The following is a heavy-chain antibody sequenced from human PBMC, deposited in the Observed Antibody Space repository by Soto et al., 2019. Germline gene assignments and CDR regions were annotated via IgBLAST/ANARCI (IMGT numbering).Heavy chain of an antibody. V-gene: IGHV1-46*01. CDR3: ASVWGYMGWNHDGYYFEY. CDR1: GYTFTSYY. J-gene: IGHJ4*02. Sequence: ASVKVSCKASGYTFTSYYMHWVRQAPGQGLEWMGIINPSGGSTSYAQKFQGRVTMTRDTSTSTVYMELSSLRSEDTAVYYCASVWGYMGWNHDGYYFEYWGQGTMVSVSS. D-gene: IGHD3-16*01. CDR2: INPSGGST.